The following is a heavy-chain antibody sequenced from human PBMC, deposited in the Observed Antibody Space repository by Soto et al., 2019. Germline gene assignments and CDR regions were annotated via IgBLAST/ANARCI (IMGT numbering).Heavy chain of an antibody. CDR1: GYSFTKYG. CDR2: INPGNGDT. CDR3: ARTDCSSTSCYNYYYYGMDV. Sequence: ASVKVSCKTSGYSFTKYGLHCVLQAPLHRLDWMGWINPGNGDTKYSQKFQGRVTITRDTSATTAYMELSSLRSEDSAVFYCARTDCSSTSCYNYYYYGMDVWGQGTTVTVSS. D-gene: IGHD2-2*01. J-gene: IGHJ6*02. V-gene: IGHV1-3*01.